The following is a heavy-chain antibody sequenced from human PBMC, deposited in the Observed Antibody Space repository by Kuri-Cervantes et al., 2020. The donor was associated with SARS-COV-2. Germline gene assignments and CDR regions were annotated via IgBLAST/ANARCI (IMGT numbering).Heavy chain of an antibody. J-gene: IGHJ6*02. CDR2: IRYDGSNK. V-gene: IGHV3-33*08. CDR3: ARSSGQIFYYYGMDV. Sequence: GESLKISCAASGFTFSSYGMHWVRQAPGKGLEWVAVIRYDGSNKYYADSVKGRFTISRDNSKNTLYLQMNSLRAEDTAVYYCARSSGQIFYYYGMDVWGQGTTVTVSS. CDR1: GFTFSSYG. D-gene: IGHD2-15*01.